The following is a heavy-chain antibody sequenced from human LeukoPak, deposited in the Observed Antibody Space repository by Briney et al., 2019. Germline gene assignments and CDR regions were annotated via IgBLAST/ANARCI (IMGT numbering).Heavy chain of an antibody. Sequence: GGSLRLSCAASGFTFSSSAMSWVRQTPGKGLEWVSTITDNGGSTYFADSVKGRFTISRDNSKNTLHLQMNSLRADDTAVYYCAKRISGSYSRGFDYWGQGTLVTVSS. CDR2: ITDNGGST. D-gene: IGHD1-26*01. J-gene: IGHJ4*02. V-gene: IGHV3-23*01. CDR3: AKRISGSYSRGFDY. CDR1: GFTFSSSA.